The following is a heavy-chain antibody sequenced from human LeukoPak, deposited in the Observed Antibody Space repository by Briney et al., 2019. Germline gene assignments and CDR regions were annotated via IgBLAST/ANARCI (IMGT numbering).Heavy chain of an antibody. D-gene: IGHD6-19*01. V-gene: IGHV3-53*01. J-gene: IGHJ3*02. CDR3: AREAVAGSFDI. CDR1: GFTFSSHW. CDR2: IHSGGST. Sequence: GGSLRLSCAASGFTFSSHWMSWVRQAPGKGLEWVSVIHSGGSTYYVDSVKGRFTISRDNSKNTLYLQMSSLRVEDTAVYYCAREAVAGSFDIWGQGTMVTVSS.